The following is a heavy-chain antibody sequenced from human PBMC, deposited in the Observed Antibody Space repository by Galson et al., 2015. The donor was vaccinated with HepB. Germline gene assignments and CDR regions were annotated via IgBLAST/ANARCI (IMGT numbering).Heavy chain of an antibody. CDR2: ISAYNGKI. J-gene: IGHJ4*02. CDR1: DYTFSRYG. V-gene: IGHV1-18*01. Sequence: SVKVSCKASDYTFSRYGISWVRQAPGQGLEWMGRISAYNGKIKYSQKFQGRVTMTTDTSTSTAYMELRSLRSDDTAVYYCARDESGYYSGSGSAHYFDYWGQGTLVTVSS. CDR3: ARDESGYYSGSGSAHYFDY. D-gene: IGHD3-10*01.